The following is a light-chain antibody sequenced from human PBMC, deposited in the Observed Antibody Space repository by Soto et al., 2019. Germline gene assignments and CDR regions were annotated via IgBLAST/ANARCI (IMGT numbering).Light chain of an antibody. Sequence: QSALTQPASVSGSPGQSITISCTGTSSDVGGYNYVSWYQQHPGKAPKLMIYEVSNRPSGVSNRFSGSKSGNTASLTISGLQAEDEADYYCSSYTSSSTPLVFGGGTMVTVL. J-gene: IGLJ2*01. V-gene: IGLV2-14*01. CDR1: SSDVGGYNY. CDR3: SSYTSSSTPLV. CDR2: EVS.